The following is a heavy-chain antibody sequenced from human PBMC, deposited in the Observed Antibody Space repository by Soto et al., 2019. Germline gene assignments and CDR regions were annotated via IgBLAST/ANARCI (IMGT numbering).Heavy chain of an antibody. CDR3: AKDLTRQLAYWLDP. J-gene: IGHJ5*02. D-gene: IGHD6-6*01. CDR2: INARSGGT. V-gene: IGHV1-2*02. Sequence: ASVKVPCNPFGFSFTGYYIHCLRQAPGQGLEWMGWINARSGGTEYAQKFQGRVNLTRDTSIATAYLTLTSLTSNDTALYYCAKDLTRQLAYWLDPWGQGTQVTVSS. CDR1: GFSFTGYY.